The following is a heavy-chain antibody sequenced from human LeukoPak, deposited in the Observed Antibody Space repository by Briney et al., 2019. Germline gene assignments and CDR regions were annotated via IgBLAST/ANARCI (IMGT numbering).Heavy chain of an antibody. J-gene: IGHJ4*02. D-gene: IGHD1-1*01. Sequence: PGRSLRLSCAASGFTFVDYAMHWVRQAPGKGLEWVSGISWNSGSIGYADSVKGRFTISRDNAKNSLYLQMNSLRAEDTALYYCAKGSTGTLDYWGQGTLVTVSS. CDR1: GFTFVDYA. CDR2: ISWNSGSI. V-gene: IGHV3-9*01. CDR3: AKGSTGTLDY.